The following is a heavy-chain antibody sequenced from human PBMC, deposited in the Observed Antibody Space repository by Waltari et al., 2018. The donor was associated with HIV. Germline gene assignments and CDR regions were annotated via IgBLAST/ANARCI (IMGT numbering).Heavy chain of an antibody. V-gene: IGHV3-53*04. J-gene: IGHJ6*02. CDR3: ATSSKSFARGYAMDV. Sequence: EVQLMESGGGLVQPGGSLRLYCAASGLLVRSNYITWVSQAPVKVLDWVSMFHVGGIRNYTDSVNGRLTNARHNSNRPLFLHRNRLRVEDTAVYYCATSSKSFARGYAMDVWGQGTSVTVSS. D-gene: IGHD2-21*01. CDR2: FHVGGIR. CDR1: GLLVRSNY.